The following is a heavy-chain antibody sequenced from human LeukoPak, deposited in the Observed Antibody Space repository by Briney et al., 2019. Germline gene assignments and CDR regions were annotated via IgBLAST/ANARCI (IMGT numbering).Heavy chain of an antibody. CDR3: ARPITQSQNWFDP. Sequence: SETLSLTCAVYGGSFSGYYWSWIRQPPGKGLEWIGEINHSGGTNYNPSLKSRVTISVDTSKNQFSLKLSSVTAADTAVYYCARPITQSQNWFDPWGQGTLVTVSS. CDR1: GGSFSGYY. D-gene: IGHD3-10*01. V-gene: IGHV4-34*01. J-gene: IGHJ5*02. CDR2: INHSGGT.